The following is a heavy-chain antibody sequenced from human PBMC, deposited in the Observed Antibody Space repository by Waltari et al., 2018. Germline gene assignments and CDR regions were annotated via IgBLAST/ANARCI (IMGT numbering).Heavy chain of an antibody. CDR3: ARVTYSGALV. Sequence: QVQLVQSGAEVKTPGASVMVSCKSSGYSFTSSDINWVRQATGQVLEWMGWMNPNSGNTGYAQKFQGRVTMTRNTSISTAYMELSSLRSEDTAVYYCARVTYSGALVWGQGTLVTVSS. CDR2: MNPNSGNT. CDR1: GYSFTSSD. D-gene: IGHD1-26*01. V-gene: IGHV1-8*01. J-gene: IGHJ4*02.